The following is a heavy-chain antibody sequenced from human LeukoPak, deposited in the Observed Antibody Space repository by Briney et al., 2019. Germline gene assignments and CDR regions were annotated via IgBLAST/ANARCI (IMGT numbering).Heavy chain of an antibody. CDR3: AREGGYCSSTSCYTGNNWFDP. V-gene: IGHV4-4*07. J-gene: IGHJ5*02. CDR2: IYTSGST. CDR1: GGSISSYY. Sequence: PSETLSLTCTVSGGSISSYYGSWIRQPAGKGREWIGRIYTSGSTNYNPSLKSRVTMPVDTSKNQFSLKLRSVTAADTAVYYCAREGGYCSSTSCYTGNNWFDPWGQGTLVTVSS. D-gene: IGHD2-2*02.